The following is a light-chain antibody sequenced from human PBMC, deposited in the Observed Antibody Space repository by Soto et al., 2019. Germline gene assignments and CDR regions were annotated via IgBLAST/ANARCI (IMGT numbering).Light chain of an antibody. CDR2: DVS. V-gene: IGLV2-14*03. J-gene: IGLJ1*01. CDR3: SSYTTSNTRQIV. Sequence: QSTLTQPGFVSGSAGQSIPPSCTETGRYVGGYNYVSWYQHHPGKAPKLMIYDVSNRPSGVSNRFSGSKSGNTASLTISGLQPEDEADYYCSSYTTSNTRQIVFGTGT. CDR1: GRYVGGYNY.